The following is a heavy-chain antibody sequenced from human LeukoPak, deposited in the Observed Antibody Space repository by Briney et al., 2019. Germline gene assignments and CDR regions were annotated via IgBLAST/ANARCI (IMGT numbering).Heavy chain of an antibody. V-gene: IGHV3-23*01. D-gene: IGHD3-10*01. CDR2: INNRGDTT. J-gene: IGHJ4*02. CDR1: GFTVSSNY. CDR3: AKGLLWFGDPDH. Sequence: GGSLRLSCAASGFTVSSNYMSWVRQAPGKGLEWVSAINNRGDTTYYADSVKGRFTISRDNSKNTLDLQMNSLRAEDTAIYYCAKGLLWFGDPDHWGQGTLVTVSS.